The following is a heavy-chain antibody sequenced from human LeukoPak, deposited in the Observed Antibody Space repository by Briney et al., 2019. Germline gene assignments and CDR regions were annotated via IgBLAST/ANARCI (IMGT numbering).Heavy chain of an antibody. CDR1: GGSISSGGYY. Sequence: PSETLSLTCTVSGGSISSGGYYWSWIRQHPGKGLEWIGYIYYSGSTYYNPSLKSRVTISVDTSKNQFSLKLSSVTAADTAVYYCARRGYREWDNWFDPWGQGTLVTVSS. CDR2: IYYSGST. J-gene: IGHJ5*02. D-gene: IGHD5-18*01. CDR3: ARRGYREWDNWFDP. V-gene: IGHV4-31*03.